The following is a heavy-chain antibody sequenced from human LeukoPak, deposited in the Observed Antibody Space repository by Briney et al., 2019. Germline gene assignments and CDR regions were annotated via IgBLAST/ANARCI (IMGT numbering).Heavy chain of an antibody. CDR2: IYYSGST. Sequence: SETLSLTCTVSGGSISSYYWSWIRQPPGKGLEWIGYIYYSGSTNYNPSLKSRVTISVDTSKNQFSLKLSSVTAADTAVYYCASHKDGHEEYYFDYWGQGTLVTVSS. D-gene: IGHD5-24*01. CDR1: GGSISSYY. CDR3: ASHKDGHEEYYFDY. V-gene: IGHV4-59*08. J-gene: IGHJ4*02.